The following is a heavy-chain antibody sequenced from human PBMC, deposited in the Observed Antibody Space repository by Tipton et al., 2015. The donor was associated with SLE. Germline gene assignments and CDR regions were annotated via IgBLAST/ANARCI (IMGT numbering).Heavy chain of an antibody. CDR2: ILYDGSNK. V-gene: IGHV3-30*18. Sequence: SLRLSCEASGFTFSTSGMNWVRQSPGKGLEWVAIILYDGSNKHYADSVQGPFIISRDNSKNTLYLQMNNLRPEDTAVYFCAKEHTYFDLLTANGLHDWGQGSLVAVSS. D-gene: IGHD3-9*01. J-gene: IGHJ4*02. CDR1: GFTFSTSG. CDR3: AKEHTYFDLLTANGLHD.